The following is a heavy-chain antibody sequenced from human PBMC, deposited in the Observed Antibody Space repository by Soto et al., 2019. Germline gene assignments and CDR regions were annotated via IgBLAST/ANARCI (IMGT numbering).Heavy chain of an antibody. V-gene: IGHV4-59*08. CDR2: ASYSRSP. CDR3: ARQWGGDY. D-gene: IGHD3-16*01. J-gene: IGHJ4*02. Sequence: QVQLQESGPGLVKPSETLSLTCTVPGDSIGSHYWSWIRQPPGEGLEWIGRASYSRSPSYNPSLQSRVTISIDTSKNQFSLKLTSVTATDTAIYYCARQWGGDYWGQGILVTVSS. CDR1: GDSIGSHY.